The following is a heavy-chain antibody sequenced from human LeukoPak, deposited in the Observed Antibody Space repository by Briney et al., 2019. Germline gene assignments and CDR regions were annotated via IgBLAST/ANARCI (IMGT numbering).Heavy chain of an antibody. V-gene: IGHV3-15*01. D-gene: IGHD6-25*01. J-gene: IGHJ4*02. CDR2: IKSKIDGGTI. Sequence: GGSLRLSCVASGFTFSGAWMSWVRQAPGKGLEWVGRIKSKIDGGTIDYGAPVKGRFTISRDDSRNTLYLQMNSLKTEDTAVYYCTTRRQDGCWGQGTLVTVS. CDR3: TTRRQDGC. CDR1: GFTFSGAW.